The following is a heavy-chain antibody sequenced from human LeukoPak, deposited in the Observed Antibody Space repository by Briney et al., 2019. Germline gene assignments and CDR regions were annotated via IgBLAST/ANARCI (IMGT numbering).Heavy chain of an antibody. V-gene: IGHV3-30*02. Sequence: GGSLRLSCAASGFTFSTYGMHWVRQAPGKGLEWVAYVHYDGSKIYYTDSVKGRFTISRDNSKHTAYLQMSSLTTDDTGVYYCAKDQVPMDVWGKGTTVTVPS. CDR2: VHYDGSKI. CDR3: AKDQVPMDV. CDR1: GFTFSTYG. J-gene: IGHJ6*03.